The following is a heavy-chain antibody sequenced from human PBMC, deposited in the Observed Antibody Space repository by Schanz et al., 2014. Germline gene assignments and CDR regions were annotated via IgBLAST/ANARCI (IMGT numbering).Heavy chain of an antibody. CDR2: TSNDGSFT. CDR3: VRDTDYHFDY. D-gene: IGHD4-17*01. J-gene: IGHJ4*02. CDR1: GFTFSDSW. Sequence: EVQLVESGGGFVQPGGSLRLSCAASGFTFSDSWMHWVRQAPGKGLVWVSRTSNDGSFTTFADSVKGRFTISRDNAKNTLYLQMNSLRAEDTVVYYCVRDTDYHFDYWGQGTVVTVSS. V-gene: IGHV3-74*01.